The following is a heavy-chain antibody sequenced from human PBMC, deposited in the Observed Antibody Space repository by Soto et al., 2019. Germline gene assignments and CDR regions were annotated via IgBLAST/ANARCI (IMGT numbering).Heavy chain of an antibody. J-gene: IGHJ6*02. Sequence: ASVKVSCKASGYTFTSDYIHWVRQAPGQGLEWMGIINPNGGGTSYAQKFQARVTMTSDTSTSTMYMELSSLRSVDTAMYYCAREGYWSRTSCSRPHYDYGMDVWGQGTRVNVSS. D-gene: IGHD2-2*01. CDR1: GYTFTSDY. V-gene: IGHV1-46*01. CDR3: AREGYWSRTSCSRPHYDYGMDV. CDR2: INPNGGGT.